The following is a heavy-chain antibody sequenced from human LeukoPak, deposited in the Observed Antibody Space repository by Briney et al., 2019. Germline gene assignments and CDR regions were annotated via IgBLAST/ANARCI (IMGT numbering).Heavy chain of an antibody. J-gene: IGHJ4*02. Sequence: GGSLRLSCAASGFTFDDYAMHWVRQAPGKGLEWVSGISWNSGSIGYADSVKGRFTISRDNAKNPLYLQMNSLRAEDTALYYCAKDISGSYLTVFDYWGQGTLVTVSS. V-gene: IGHV3-9*01. CDR1: GFTFDDYA. D-gene: IGHD1-26*01. CDR2: ISWNSGSI. CDR3: AKDISGSYLTVFDY.